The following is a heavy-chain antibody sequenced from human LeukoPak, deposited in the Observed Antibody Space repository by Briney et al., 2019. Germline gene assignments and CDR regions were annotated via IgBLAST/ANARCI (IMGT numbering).Heavy chain of an antibody. J-gene: IGHJ6*03. CDR2: FDPEDGET. CDR3: AREGSRTYYDFWSGYYEGYYYYMDV. Sequence: ASVKVSCKVSGYTLTELSMHWVRQAPGKGLAWMGGFDPEDGETIYAQKFQGRVTMTEDTSTDTAYMELSSLRSEDTAVYYCAREGSRTYYDFWSGYYEGYYYYMDVWGEGTTVTVSS. CDR1: GYTLTELS. V-gene: IGHV1-24*01. D-gene: IGHD3-3*01.